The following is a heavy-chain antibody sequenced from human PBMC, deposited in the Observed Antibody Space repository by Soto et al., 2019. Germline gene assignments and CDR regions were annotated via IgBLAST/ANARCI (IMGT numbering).Heavy chain of an antibody. CDR3: ARLLTEGATFREDAFDL. J-gene: IGHJ3*01. CDR1: RYTFTSHG. Sequence: QIQLVQSGGGVKTPGASVKVSCTTSRYTFTSHGISWVRQAPGQGLEWMGWISTFNGNTDYAQKFQGRVTMTADTITSTVDMELRGLRSDDTAVYFCARLLTEGATFREDAFDLWGQGTKVTVSS. V-gene: IGHV1-18*01. CDR2: ISTFNGNT. D-gene: IGHD3-9*01.